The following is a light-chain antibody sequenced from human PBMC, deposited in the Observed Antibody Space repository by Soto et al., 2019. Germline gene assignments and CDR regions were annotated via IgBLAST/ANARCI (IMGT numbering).Light chain of an antibody. J-gene: IGKJ1*01. V-gene: IGKV3-15*01. CDR2: RAS. CDR3: QQYHNLWT. Sequence: EVGMTQYPATLSVSPGERATLSFTASHYIYSNVAWFQQRPGQAPRLLIYRASTRATGTPARFTGSGSGTEFTLTITSLQSEDFALYYCQQYHNLWTFGQGTKVDIK. CDR1: HYIYSN.